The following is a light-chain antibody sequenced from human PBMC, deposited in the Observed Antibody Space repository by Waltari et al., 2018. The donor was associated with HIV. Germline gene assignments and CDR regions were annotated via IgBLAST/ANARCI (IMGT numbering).Light chain of an antibody. V-gene: IGLV2-8*01. CDR1: SSDIGTYNF. CDR2: EVT. CDR3: SSYAGSGLYV. J-gene: IGLJ1*01. Sequence: QSALTQPPSASGSPGQSVTISCTGTSSDIGTYNFFSWYQHYPGKAPKLIISEVTKRPSGVPDPFSGSKSGNTASLTVSGLQAEDEADYYCSSYAGSGLYVLGTGTKVTVL.